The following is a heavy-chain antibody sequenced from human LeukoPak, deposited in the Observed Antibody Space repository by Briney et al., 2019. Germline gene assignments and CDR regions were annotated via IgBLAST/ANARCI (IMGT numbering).Heavy chain of an antibody. CDR3: ARPHYDFWSGYLDY. J-gene: IGHJ4*02. V-gene: IGHV1-18*01. CDR2: ISAYNGNT. Sequence: ASVKVSCKASGYTFTSYGISWVRQAPGQGLEWMGWISAYNGNTNYAQKLQGRVTMTTDTSTSTAYMELRSLRSDDTAVYYCARPHYDFWSGYLDYWGQGTLATVSS. CDR1: GYTFTSYG. D-gene: IGHD3-3*01.